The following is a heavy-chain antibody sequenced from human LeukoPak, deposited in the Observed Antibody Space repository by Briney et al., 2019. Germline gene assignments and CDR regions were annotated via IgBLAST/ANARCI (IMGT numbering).Heavy chain of an antibody. CDR3: ARPGYDSSGYYGPGAFDI. Sequence: PETLSLTCTVSGGSISSSSYYWGWIRQPPGKGLEWIGSIYYSGSTYYNPSLKSRVTISVDTSKNQFSLKLSSVTAADTAVYYCARPGYDSSGYYGPGAFDIWGQGTMVTVSS. J-gene: IGHJ3*02. D-gene: IGHD3-22*01. V-gene: IGHV4-39*01. CDR2: IYYSGST. CDR1: GGSISSSSYY.